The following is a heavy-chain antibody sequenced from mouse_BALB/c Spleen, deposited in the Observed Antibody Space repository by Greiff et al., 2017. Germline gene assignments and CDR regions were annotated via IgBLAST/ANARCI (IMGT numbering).Heavy chain of an antibody. J-gene: IGHJ3*01. D-gene: IGHD3-2*01. V-gene: IGHV1-9*01. CDR1: GYTFSSYW. Sequence: VQLVESGAELMKPGASVKISCKATGYTFSSYWLEWVKQRPGHGLEWIGEILTGSGSTNYNEKFKGKATFTADTYFNTAYMQLSSLTSDDSAVYYCAETARAFAYWGQGTLVTVSA. CDR3: AETARAFAY. CDR2: ILTGSGST.